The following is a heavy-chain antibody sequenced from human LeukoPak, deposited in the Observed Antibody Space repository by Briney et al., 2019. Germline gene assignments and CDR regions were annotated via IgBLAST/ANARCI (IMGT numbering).Heavy chain of an antibody. V-gene: IGHV4-39*01. CDR3: ARQMIVVVPIPHDAFDI. CDR2: IYYSGST. Sequence: SETLSLTCTLSGGSISSSSYYWGSIRQPPGKGLEWIGSIYYSGSTYYNPSLKGRVTISVDTSKNQFSLKLSSVTAADTAVYYRARQMIVVVPIPHDAFDIWGQGTMVTVSS. D-gene: IGHD3-22*01. CDR1: GGSISSSSYY. J-gene: IGHJ3*02.